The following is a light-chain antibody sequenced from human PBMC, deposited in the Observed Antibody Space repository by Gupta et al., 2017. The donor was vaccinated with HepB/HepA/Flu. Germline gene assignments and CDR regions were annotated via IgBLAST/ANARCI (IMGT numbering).Light chain of an antibody. Sequence: QSVLTPPPSASGPPGQRVTISCSGSTSNIWSNAVNWYQQLPGAAPKLFIYMNNQRPSGVPDRFSGSKSGTAVSVVISGLQAEDEADYYCAAWDDSRNGWVFGGGTKLTVL. CDR1: TSNIWSNA. J-gene: IGLJ3*02. CDR3: AAWDDSRNGWV. V-gene: IGLV1-44*01. CDR2: MNN.